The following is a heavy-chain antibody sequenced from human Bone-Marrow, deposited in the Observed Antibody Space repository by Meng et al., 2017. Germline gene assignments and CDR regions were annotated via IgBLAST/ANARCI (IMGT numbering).Heavy chain of an antibody. CDR3: ARKHSGSYDY. V-gene: IGHV2-70*01. CDR2: IDWDDDK. J-gene: IGHJ4*02. D-gene: IGHD1-26*01. Sequence: SGPTLVKPTETLTLTCTVSGFSLSNARMGVSWIRQPPGKALEWLALIDWDDDKYYSTSLKTRLTISKDTSKNQVVLTMTNMDPVDTATYYCARKHSGSYDYWGQGTLVTVSS. CDR1: GFSLSNARMG.